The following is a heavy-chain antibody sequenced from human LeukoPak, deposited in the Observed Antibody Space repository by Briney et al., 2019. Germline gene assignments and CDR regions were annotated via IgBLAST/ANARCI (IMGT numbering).Heavy chain of an antibody. J-gene: IGHJ4*02. V-gene: IGHV1-18*01. CDR3: ARERAYSSGSSCSDY. Sequence: ASVKVSCKASGYTFTSYGISWVRRAPGQGLEWMGWISAYNGNTNYAQKLQGRVTMTTDTSTSTAYMELRSLRSDDTAVYYCARERAYSSGSSCSDYWGQGTLVTVSS. CDR2: ISAYNGNT. CDR1: GYTFTSYG. D-gene: IGHD6-19*01.